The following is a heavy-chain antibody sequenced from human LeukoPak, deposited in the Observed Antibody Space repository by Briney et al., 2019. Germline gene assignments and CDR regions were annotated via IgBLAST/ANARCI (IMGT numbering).Heavy chain of an antibody. V-gene: IGHV3-21*01. Sequence: PGGSLRLSCAASGFTFSNYTMNWVRQAPGKGLEWVSSISTGGSYIYYADSVKGRFTISRDNAKNSVFLQMNSLRAEDTAVYYCAREFLITFPGADYWGQGTLVTVSS. CDR2: ISTGGSYI. J-gene: IGHJ4*02. D-gene: IGHD3-16*01. CDR1: GFTFSNYT. CDR3: AREFLITFPGADY.